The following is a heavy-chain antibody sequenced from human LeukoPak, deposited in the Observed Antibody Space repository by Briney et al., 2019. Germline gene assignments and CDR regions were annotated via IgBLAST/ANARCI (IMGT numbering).Heavy chain of an antibody. D-gene: IGHD3-22*01. Sequence: GGSLRLSCAASGFTFSSYGMHWVRQAPGKGLEWVAVIWYDGSNKYYADSVKGRFTISRDNSKNTLYLQMNSLRAEDTAVYYCARSASVGSGSPSFDYWGQGTLVTVSS. J-gene: IGHJ4*02. CDR2: IWYDGSNK. CDR1: GFTFSSYG. V-gene: IGHV3-33*01. CDR3: ARSASVGSGSPSFDY.